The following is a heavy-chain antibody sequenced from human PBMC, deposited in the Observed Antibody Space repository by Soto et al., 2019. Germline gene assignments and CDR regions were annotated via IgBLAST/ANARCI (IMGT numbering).Heavy chain of an antibody. CDR1: GFTFSSYA. D-gene: IGHD1-26*01. J-gene: IGHJ4*02. CDR2: LIGSGDYI. CDR3: AKDPVGWGYFDY. V-gene: IGHV3-23*01. Sequence: EVQLLESGGGLVQPGGSLRLSCAASGFTFSSYAMNWVRQAPGKGLEGVSTLIGSGDYIYYADSVKGRFTISRDNSKNTLYLQMNSLRADDTAVYYCAKDPVGWGYFDYWGQGILVTVSS.